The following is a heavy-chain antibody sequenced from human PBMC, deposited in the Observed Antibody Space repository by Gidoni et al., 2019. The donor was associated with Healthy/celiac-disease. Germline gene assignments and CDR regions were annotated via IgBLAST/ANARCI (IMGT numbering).Heavy chain of an antibody. CDR1: GFTFSSYA. V-gene: IGHV3-30*04. Sequence: QVQLVESGGGVVQPGRSLRLSCAASGFTFSSYAMHWVRPAPGKGLEWVAVISYDGSNKYYADSVKGRFTISRDNSKNTLYLQMNSLRAEDTAVYYCARGSKYSGYDYDVGEHYYYGMDVWGQGTTVTVSS. J-gene: IGHJ6*02. D-gene: IGHD5-12*01. CDR2: ISYDGSNK. CDR3: ARGSKYSGYDYDVGEHYYYGMDV.